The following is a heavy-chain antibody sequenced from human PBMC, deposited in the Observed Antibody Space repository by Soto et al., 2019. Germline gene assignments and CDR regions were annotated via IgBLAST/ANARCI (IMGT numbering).Heavy chain of an antibody. J-gene: IGHJ4*02. Sequence: ASVKVSCKASGYTFTGYYMHWVRQAPGQGLEWMGWINPNSGGTNYAQKFQGWVTMTRDNAKNSLYLQMNSLRAEDTAVYYCARGFQRLAAAGLFDYWGQGTLVTVSS. CDR1: GYTFTGYY. CDR3: ARGFQRLAAAGLFDY. CDR2: INPNSGGT. V-gene: IGHV1-2*04. D-gene: IGHD6-13*01.